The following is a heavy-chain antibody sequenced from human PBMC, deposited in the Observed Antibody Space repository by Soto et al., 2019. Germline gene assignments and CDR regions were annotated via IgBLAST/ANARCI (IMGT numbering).Heavy chain of an antibody. CDR2: ISSSSSYI. D-gene: IGHD3-22*01. J-gene: IGHJ4*02. CDR1: GFTFSSYS. CDR3: AREGPEYYYDSSGHFAY. Sequence: GGSLRVSCAASGFTFSSYSMNWVRQAPGKGLEWVSSISSSSSYIYYADSVKGRFTISRDNAKNSLYLQMNSLRAEDTAVYYCAREGPEYYYDSSGHFAYWGQGTLVTVSS. V-gene: IGHV3-21*01.